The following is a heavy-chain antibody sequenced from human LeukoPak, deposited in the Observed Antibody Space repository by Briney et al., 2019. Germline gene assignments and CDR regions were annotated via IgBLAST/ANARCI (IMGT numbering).Heavy chain of an antibody. Sequence: ASVKVSCKASGYTFTSYGISWVRQAPGQGLEWMGWISAYNGNTNYAQKLQGRVTMTTDTSTSTAYMELRSLRSDDTAVYYCARLYYYDSSGPPGAFDIWGQGTMVTVSS. CDR3: ARLYYYDSSGPPGAFDI. V-gene: IGHV1-18*01. CDR1: GYTFTSYG. J-gene: IGHJ3*02. D-gene: IGHD3-22*01. CDR2: ISAYNGNT.